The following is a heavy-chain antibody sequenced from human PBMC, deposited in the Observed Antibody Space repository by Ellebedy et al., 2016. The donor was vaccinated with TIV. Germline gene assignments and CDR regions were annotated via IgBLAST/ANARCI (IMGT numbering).Heavy chain of an antibody. CDR3: ASLRFLSPHYGMDV. V-gene: IGHV4-31*03. D-gene: IGHD3-3*01. Sequence: SETLSLTXTVSGGSISSGGYYWSWIRQHPGKGLEWIGYIYYSGSTYYNPSLKSRVTISVDTSKNQFSLKLSSVTATDTAVYYCASLRFLSPHYGMDVWGQGTTVTVSS. CDR1: GGSISSGGYY. CDR2: IYYSGST. J-gene: IGHJ6*02.